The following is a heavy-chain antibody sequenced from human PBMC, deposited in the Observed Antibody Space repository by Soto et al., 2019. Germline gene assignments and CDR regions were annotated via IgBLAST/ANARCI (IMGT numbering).Heavy chain of an antibody. CDR1: GGTFSSYT. J-gene: IGHJ3*02. V-gene: IGHV1-69*13. D-gene: IGHD3-22*01. Sequence: GASVKLSCEASGGTFSSYTISWVRQAPGQGLEWMGGIIPMFGTANYAQKFQGRVTIIADESTTTAYMELSSLRSEDTAVYYCARGLGISMIVEALDIWGQGTMVTVSS. CDR3: ARGLGISMIVEALDI. CDR2: IIPMFGTA.